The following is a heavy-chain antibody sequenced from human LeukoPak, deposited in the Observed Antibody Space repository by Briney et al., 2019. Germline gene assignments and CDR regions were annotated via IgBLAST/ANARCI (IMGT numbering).Heavy chain of an antibody. CDR3: ALLAVASDFDY. D-gene: IGHD6-19*01. CDR2: IGCGGAIR. CDR1: GFPFSDYE. J-gene: IGHJ4*02. V-gene: IGHV3-48*03. Sequence: GGSLRLSCAASGFPFSDYEMNWVRQAPGKGLEWVSNIGCGGAIRHYSDSVKGRFSISRDNAENSLFLQMNSLRVEDTGIYYCALLAVASDFDYWGQGALVTVSS.